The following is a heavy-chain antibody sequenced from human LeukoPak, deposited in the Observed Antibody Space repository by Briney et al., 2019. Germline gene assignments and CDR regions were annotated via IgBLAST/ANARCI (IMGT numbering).Heavy chain of an antibody. J-gene: IGHJ4*02. V-gene: IGHV3-48*03. D-gene: IGHD3-22*01. CDR1: GFTFSSYE. CDR2: ISSSGSTI. Sequence: PGGSLRLSCAASGFTFSSYEMNWVRQAPGKGLEWVSYISSSGSTIYYADSVKGRFTISRDNAKNSLYLQMNSLRAEDTVVYYGASLGTYDSSGYQDYWGQGTLVTVSS. CDR3: ASLGTYDSSGYQDY.